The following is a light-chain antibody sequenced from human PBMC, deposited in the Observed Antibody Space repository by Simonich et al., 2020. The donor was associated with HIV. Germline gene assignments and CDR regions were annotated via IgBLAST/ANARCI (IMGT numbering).Light chain of an antibody. CDR2: WAS. Sequence: DIVMTQSPDSLAVSLGERATINCKSSQSVLYSSNNKNYLAWYQQKPGQGPKLLIYWASTRESGVPDRFSGSGSGTDFTLTSSSLQAEDVAVYYCQQYYGTPLTFGGGTRVEIK. V-gene: IGKV4-1*01. CDR1: QSVLYSSNNKNY. CDR3: QQYYGTPLT. J-gene: IGKJ4*01.